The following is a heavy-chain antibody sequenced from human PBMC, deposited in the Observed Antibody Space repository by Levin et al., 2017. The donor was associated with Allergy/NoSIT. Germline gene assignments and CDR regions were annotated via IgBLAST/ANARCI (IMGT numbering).Heavy chain of an antibody. V-gene: IGHV3-23*01. CDR3: AKDLAWDSYFDY. CDR2: ISGSGGST. D-gene: IGHD3/OR15-3a*01. Sequence: PGESLKISCAASGFTFSSYAMSWVRQAPGKGLEWVSAISGSGGSTYYADSVKGRFTISRDNSKNTLYLQMNSLRAEDTAVYYCAKDLAWDSYFDYWGQGTLVTVSS. CDR1: GFTFSSYA. J-gene: IGHJ4*02.